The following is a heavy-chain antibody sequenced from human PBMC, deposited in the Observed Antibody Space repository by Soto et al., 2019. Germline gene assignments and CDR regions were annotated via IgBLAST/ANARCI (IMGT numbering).Heavy chain of an antibody. CDR3: VRTIVGATKGGWFDP. CDR1: GFIVSNSY. Sequence: PGGSLRLSCAASGFIVSNSYMSWVRQAPGKGLEWVSILYSGGTTYYADSVKGRFTFSRDNAANTVFLQMNSLRAEDTALYFCVRTIVGATKGGWFDPWGQGALVTVSS. V-gene: IGHV3-53*01. J-gene: IGHJ5*02. CDR2: LYSGGTT. D-gene: IGHD1-26*01.